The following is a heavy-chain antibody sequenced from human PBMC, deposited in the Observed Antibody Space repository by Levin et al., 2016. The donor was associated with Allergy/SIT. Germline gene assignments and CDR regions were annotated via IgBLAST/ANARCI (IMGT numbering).Heavy chain of an antibody. CDR2: ISAYNGNT. J-gene: IGHJ4*02. Sequence: ASVKVSCKASGYTFTSYGISWVRQAPGQGLEWMGWISAYNGNTNYAQKLQGRVTMTTDTSTSTAYMELRSLRSDDTAVYYCARDRSYYGSGSYLEENYFDYWGQGTLVTVSS. D-gene: IGHD3-10*01. V-gene: IGHV1-18*01. CDR1: GYTFTSYG. CDR3: ARDRSYYGSGSYLEENYFDY.